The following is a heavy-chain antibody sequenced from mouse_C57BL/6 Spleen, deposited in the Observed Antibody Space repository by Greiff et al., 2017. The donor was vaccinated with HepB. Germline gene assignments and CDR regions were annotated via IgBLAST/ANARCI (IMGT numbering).Heavy chain of an antibody. CDR2: INPSSGYT. D-gene: IGHD2-2*01. J-gene: IGHJ3*01. CDR3: ARDYGYSWFAD. Sequence: QVQLQQSGAELARPGASVKMSCKASGYTFTSYTMHWVKQRPGQGLEWIGYINPSSGYTKYNQKFKDKATLTADKYSSKAYMQLSSLTSEDSAVYYCARDYGYSWFADWGQGTLVTVSA. CDR1: GYTFTSYT. V-gene: IGHV1-4*01.